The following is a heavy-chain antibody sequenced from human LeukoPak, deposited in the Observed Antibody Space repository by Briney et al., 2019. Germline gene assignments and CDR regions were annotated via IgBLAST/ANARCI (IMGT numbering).Heavy chain of an antibody. J-gene: IGHJ4*02. D-gene: IGHD2-15*01. CDR2: ISYDGSNK. Sequence: PGGSLRLSCAASGFTFSSYAMHWVRQAPGKGLEWVAVISYDGSNKYYADSVKGRFTISRDNSKNTLYLQMNSLRAEDTAVYYCAKDPDCSGGSCPDDYWGQGTLVTVSS. V-gene: IGHV3-30*04. CDR1: GFTFSSYA. CDR3: AKDPDCSGGSCPDDY.